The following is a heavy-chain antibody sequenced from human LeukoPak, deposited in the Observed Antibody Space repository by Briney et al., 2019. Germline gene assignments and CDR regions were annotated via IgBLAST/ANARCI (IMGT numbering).Heavy chain of an antibody. CDR2: IYYSGST. CDR3: ARDRYYYDSSGYRKGDYYYGMDV. CDR1: GGSISSSSYY. Sequence: KSSETLSLTCTVSGGSISSSSYYWGWIRQPPGKGLEWIGSIYYSGSTNYNPSLKSRVTISVDTSKNQFSLKLSSVTAADTAVYYCARDRYYYDSSGYRKGDYYYGMDVWGQGTTVTVSS. J-gene: IGHJ6*02. D-gene: IGHD3-22*01. V-gene: IGHV4-39*07.